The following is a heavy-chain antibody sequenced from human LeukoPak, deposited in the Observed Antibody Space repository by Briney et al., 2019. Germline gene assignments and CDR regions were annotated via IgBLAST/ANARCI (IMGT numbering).Heavy chain of an antibody. CDR2: ISYDGSNK. CDR1: GFTFSSYA. D-gene: IGHD3-22*01. V-gene: IGHV3-30*04. J-gene: IGHJ4*02. Sequence: GRSLRLSCAASGFTFSSYAMHWVGQAPGKGLEWVAVISYDGSNKYYADSVKGRFTISRDNSKNTLYLQMNSLRAEDTAVYYCARGGYDSSGYYYGVDYWGQGTLVTVSS. CDR3: ARGGYDSSGYYYGVDY.